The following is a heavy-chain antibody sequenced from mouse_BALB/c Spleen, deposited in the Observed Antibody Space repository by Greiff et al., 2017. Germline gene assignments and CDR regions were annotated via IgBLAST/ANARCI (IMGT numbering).Heavy chain of an antibody. CDR2: ISDGGGYT. V-gene: IGHV5-4*02. CDR3: AREVMVTLDY. D-gene: IGHD2-1*01. Sequence: SGGALVKPGGSLKLSCPASGFPFSDYYRYWVRQTPEKSLEWVATISDGGGYTYYPDSVKGRFTISRDNAKNNLYLQMSSLKSEDTAMYYCAREVMVTLDYWGQGTTLTVSS. J-gene: IGHJ2*01. CDR1: GFPFSDYY.